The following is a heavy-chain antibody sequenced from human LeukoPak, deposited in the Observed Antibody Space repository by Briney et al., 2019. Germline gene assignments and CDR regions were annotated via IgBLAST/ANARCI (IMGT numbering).Heavy chain of an antibody. CDR2: VSTRGNA. V-gene: IGHV4-4*07. CDR1: GGSISSFY. J-gene: IGHJ4*02. CDR3: ASDSFYDSGGYFYY. Sequence: SETLSLTCSVSGGSISSFYWSWVRQPAGKGLEWIGRVSTRGNADYNPSLKSRVTLSVDTSKNQFSLKLSSVTAADTAMYYCASDSFYDSGGYFYYWGQGTLVTVSS. D-gene: IGHD3-22*01.